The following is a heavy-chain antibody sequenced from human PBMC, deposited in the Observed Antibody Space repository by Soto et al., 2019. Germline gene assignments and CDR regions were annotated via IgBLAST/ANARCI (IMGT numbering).Heavy chain of an antibody. CDR1: GFTFDDYT. CDR3: AKVDLRFGGRDRGENDAFDI. Sequence: GGSLRLSCAASGFTFDDYTMHWVRQAPGKGLEWVSLISWDGGSTYYADSVKGRFTISRDNSKNSLYLQMNSLRTEDTALYYCAKVDLRFGGRDRGENDAFDIWGQGTMVTVSS. J-gene: IGHJ3*02. CDR2: ISWDGGST. V-gene: IGHV3-43*01. D-gene: IGHD3-10*01.